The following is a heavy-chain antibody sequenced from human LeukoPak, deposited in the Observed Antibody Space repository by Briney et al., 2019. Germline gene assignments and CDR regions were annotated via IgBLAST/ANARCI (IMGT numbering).Heavy chain of an antibody. CDR3: ARGGLRDSSGYRFDY. CDR1: GFIFSDFY. Sequence: GGSLRLSCAASGFIFSDFYVSWIRQAPGKGLEWVSVIYSGGSTYYADSVKGRFTISRDNSKNTLYLQMNSLRAEDTAVYYCARGGLRDSSGYRFDYWGQGTLVTVSS. V-gene: IGHV3-53*01. CDR2: IYSGGST. D-gene: IGHD3-22*01. J-gene: IGHJ4*02.